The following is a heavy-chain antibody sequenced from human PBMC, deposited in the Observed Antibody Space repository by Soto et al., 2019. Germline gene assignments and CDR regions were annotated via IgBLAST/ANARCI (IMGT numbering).Heavy chain of an antibody. D-gene: IGHD1-1*01. V-gene: IGHV3-23*01. CDR2: ISGGGFGT. Sequence: GGSLRLSCAGSGFSFSSYAMSWVRQAPGKGLEWVSGISGGGFGTYYADSVKGRFTISRDNSKNTLYLQMNSLRAEDTAVYYCAKDLMVATTTDYWGQGTLVTVSS. CDR1: GFSFSSYA. J-gene: IGHJ4*02. CDR3: AKDLMVATTTDY.